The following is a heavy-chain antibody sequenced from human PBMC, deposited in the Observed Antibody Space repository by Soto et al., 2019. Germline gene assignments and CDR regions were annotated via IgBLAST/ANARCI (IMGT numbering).Heavy chain of an antibody. CDR1: GFSLSTSGVG. Sequence: QITLKESGPALVKPTQTLTLTCTFSGFSLSTSGVGVGWIRQPPGEALEWLALIYWDDDKRYSSSLKSRLTITKDTSKNQVVLTMTNVDPVDTATYYCAHRHALGYCSTSSCYRPYYFDYWGQGTRVTVSP. CDR2: IYWDDDK. V-gene: IGHV2-5*02. D-gene: IGHD2-2*02. J-gene: IGHJ4*02. CDR3: AHRHALGYCSTSSCYRPYYFDY.